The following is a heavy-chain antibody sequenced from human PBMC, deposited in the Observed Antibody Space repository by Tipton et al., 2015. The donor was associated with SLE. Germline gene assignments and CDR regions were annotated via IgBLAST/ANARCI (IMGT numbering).Heavy chain of an antibody. CDR1: GGSISSINW. CDR3: ASGWELLPNYYYGMDV. Sequence: GLVKPSGTLSLTCAVSGGSISSINWWTWVRQPPGKGLEWIGEIYHSGSTNYNPSLKSRVTILVDKSKNQFSLKLSSVTAADTAVYYCASGWELLPNYYYGMDVWGQGTTVTVSS. CDR2: IYHSGST. D-gene: IGHD1-26*01. V-gene: IGHV4-4*02. J-gene: IGHJ6*02.